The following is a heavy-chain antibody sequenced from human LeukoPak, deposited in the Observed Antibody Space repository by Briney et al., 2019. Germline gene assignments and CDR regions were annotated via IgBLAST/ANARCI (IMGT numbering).Heavy chain of an antibody. V-gene: IGHV3-53*04. CDR1: GFTVSSNY. CDR2: IYSGGRT. CDR3: ARDVAYCGGDCGAFDI. Sequence: GGSLRLSFAASGFTVSSNYMNWVRQAPWKGLEWVSVIYSGGRTYYAGSVKGRFTISRHNSKNTLYLQMNSLRIEDTAVYYCARDVAYCGGDCGAFDIWGQGTMVTVSS. J-gene: IGHJ3*02. D-gene: IGHD2-21*02.